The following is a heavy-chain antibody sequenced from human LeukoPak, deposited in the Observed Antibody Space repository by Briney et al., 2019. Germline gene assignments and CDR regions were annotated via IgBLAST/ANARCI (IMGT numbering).Heavy chain of an antibody. V-gene: IGHV3-74*01. Sequence: PGGSLRLSCAASGFTLSSYWMHWVRQAPGKGLVWVSRITDDGKNSGYAGFVKGRFTITRDSAKNTMYLQMNSLRAEDTAVYYCARVPYVFDLWGQGTMVTVSS. CDR2: ITDDGKNS. J-gene: IGHJ3*01. CDR3: ARVPYVFDL. CDR1: GFTLSSYW.